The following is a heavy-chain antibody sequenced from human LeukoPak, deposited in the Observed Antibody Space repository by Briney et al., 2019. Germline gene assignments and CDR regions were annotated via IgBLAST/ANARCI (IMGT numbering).Heavy chain of an antibody. V-gene: IGHV3-20*04. CDR3: ARDADYYFDQ. J-gene: IGHJ4*02. CDR2: IDWNGSST. CDR1: GFTFDDYG. Sequence: PGGSLRLSCAASGFTFDDYGMRWVRQAPGKGLEWVSSIDWNGSSTGYADSVKGRFTISRDNAKNSLYLQMNSLRAEDTALYYCARDADYYFDQWGQGTLVTVSS.